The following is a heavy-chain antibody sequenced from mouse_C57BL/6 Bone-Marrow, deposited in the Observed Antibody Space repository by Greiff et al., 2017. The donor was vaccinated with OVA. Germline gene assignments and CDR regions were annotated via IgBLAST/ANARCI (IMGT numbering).Heavy chain of an antibody. J-gene: IGHJ2*01. Sequence: EVQLQESGPVLVKPGASVKMSCKASGYTFTDYYMNWVKQSHGKSLEWIGVINPYNGGTSYNQKFKGKATLTVDKSSSTAYMELNSLTSEDSAVYYCARSGDGYYVKDYWGQGTTLTVSS. D-gene: IGHD2-3*01. V-gene: IGHV1-19*01. CDR1: GYTFTDYY. CDR2: INPYNGGT. CDR3: ARSGDGYYVKDY.